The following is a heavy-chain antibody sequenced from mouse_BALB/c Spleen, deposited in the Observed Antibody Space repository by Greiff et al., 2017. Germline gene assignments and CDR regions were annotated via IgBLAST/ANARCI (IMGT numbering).Heavy chain of an antibody. CDR3: AREGYYGNYEAY. CDR2: ISSGSSTI. V-gene: IGHV5-17*02. D-gene: IGHD2-1*01. CDR1: GFTFSSFG. J-gene: IGHJ3*01. Sequence: EVMLVESGGGLVQPGGSRKLSCAASGFTFSSFGMHWVRQAPEKGLEWVAYISSGSSTIYYADTVKGRFTISRDNPKNTLFLQMTSLRSEDTAMYYCAREGYYGNYEAYWGQGTLVTVSA.